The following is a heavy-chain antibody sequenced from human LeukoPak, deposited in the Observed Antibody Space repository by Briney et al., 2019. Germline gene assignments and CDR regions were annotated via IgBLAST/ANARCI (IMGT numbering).Heavy chain of an antibody. J-gene: IGHJ4*02. V-gene: IGHV4-38-2*02. Sequence: SETLPLTCNVSGSSIIRGYYWGWIRQPPGMGLEWIGTIYYSGSTNLNPSFKSRVTLSVDTSKNQFSLRLSSVTAADAAVYYCARGSSIVARPFDYWGPGALVTVSS. CDR3: ARGSSIVARPFDY. CDR2: IYYSGST. CDR1: GSSIIRGYY. D-gene: IGHD6-6*01.